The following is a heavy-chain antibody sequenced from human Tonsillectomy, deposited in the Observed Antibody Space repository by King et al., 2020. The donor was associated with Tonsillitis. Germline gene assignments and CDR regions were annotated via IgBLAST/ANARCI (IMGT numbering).Heavy chain of an antibody. Sequence: QLQESGPGLVKPSQTLSLTCTVSGGSISSGGYYWRWIRQHPGKGLEWIGYIYYSGSTYYNPSLKSRVTISVDTSKNQFSLKLSSVTAADTAVYYCARDLSSGWAYYFDYWGQGTLVTVSS. CDR1: GGSISSGGYY. CDR3: ARDLSSGWAYYFDY. V-gene: IGHV4-31*03. CDR2: IYYSGST. D-gene: IGHD6-19*01. J-gene: IGHJ4*02.